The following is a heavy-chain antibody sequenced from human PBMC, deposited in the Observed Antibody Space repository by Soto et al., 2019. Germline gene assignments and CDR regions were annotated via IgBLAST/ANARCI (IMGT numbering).Heavy chain of an antibody. CDR1: GYSFSSYW. CDR2: IDPSDSYT. D-gene: IGHD6-19*01. J-gene: IGHJ6*02. V-gene: IGHV5-10-1*01. Sequence: GESLKSSCKGSGYSFSSYWMTWVRQMTGKGLEWMGRIDPSDSYTNYSPSFQGHVTFSADKSISTAYLQWSSLKASDTATYYCARPDTSGWYKGYYGLNVWGQGTTVTVSS. CDR3: ARPDTSGWYKGYYGLNV.